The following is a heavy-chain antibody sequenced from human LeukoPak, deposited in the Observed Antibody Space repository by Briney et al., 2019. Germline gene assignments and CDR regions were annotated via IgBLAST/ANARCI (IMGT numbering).Heavy chain of an antibody. CDR1: GFTVSSNS. CDR3: AKDYGDYAFDY. Sequence: GGSLRLSCAASGFTVSSNSMSWVRQAPGKGLEWVSVIYSGDSTFYADSMKGRFTISRDNSKNTLYLQMNSLRAEDTAVYYCAKDYGDYAFDYWGQGTLVTVSS. D-gene: IGHD4-17*01. J-gene: IGHJ4*02. V-gene: IGHV3-53*01. CDR2: IYSGDST.